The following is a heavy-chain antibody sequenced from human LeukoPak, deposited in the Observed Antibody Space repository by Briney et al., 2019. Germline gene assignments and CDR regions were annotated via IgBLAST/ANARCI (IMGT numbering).Heavy chain of an antibody. CDR1: GFSVSNNY. CDR2: LFSGGNS. J-gene: IGHJ4*02. CDR3: ARDQLYYFDY. Sequence: GGSLRLSCAASGFSVSNNYMSWVRQAPGKGLEWVSVLFSGGNSYYADSVMGRFTISRDNSKNILYLQMNSLRAEDAAVYYCARDQLYYFDYWGQGTLVTVSS. V-gene: IGHV3-66*01. D-gene: IGHD1-1*01.